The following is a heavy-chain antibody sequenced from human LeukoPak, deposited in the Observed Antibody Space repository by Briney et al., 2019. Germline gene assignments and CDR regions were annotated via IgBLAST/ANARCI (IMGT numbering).Heavy chain of an antibody. V-gene: IGHV3-23*01. D-gene: IGHD5-18*01. CDR1: GFTFRTSG. Sequence: PGGSLRLSCAASGFTFRTSGMSWVRQAPGKGLEWVSAISGSGVSTYYVDSVKGRFTISRDNSKNTLYLQMNSLRAEDTAVYYCAKGYGYTYGEFDYWGQGTLVTVSS. CDR3: AKGYGYTYGEFDY. CDR2: ISGSGVST. J-gene: IGHJ4*02.